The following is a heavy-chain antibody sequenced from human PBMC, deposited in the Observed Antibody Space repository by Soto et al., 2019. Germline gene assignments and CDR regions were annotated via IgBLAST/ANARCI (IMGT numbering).Heavy chain of an antibody. CDR1: GFTFSSYA. D-gene: IGHD2-21*01. CDR2: ITGSGSAT. Sequence: EVQLLESGGGLVQPGGSLRLSCAASGFTFSSYAMSWVRQAPGKGLEWVSGITGSGSATHYAGSVKGRSTISRDNSRNTLYLEMNSLGGDDTAVYYCAQGPSPSGCYERIDHWGLGALVAVSS. CDR3: AQGPSPSGCYERIDH. J-gene: IGHJ4*02. V-gene: IGHV3-23*01.